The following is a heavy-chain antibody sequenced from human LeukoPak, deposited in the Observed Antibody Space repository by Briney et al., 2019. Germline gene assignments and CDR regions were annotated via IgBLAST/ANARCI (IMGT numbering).Heavy chain of an antibody. CDR1: GFTFNSYS. CDR3: AHSSDFDY. D-gene: IGHD3-22*01. J-gene: IGHJ4*02. CDR2: ISSSRSSTK. Sequence: GGSLRLSCAASGFTFNSYSMNWVRQAPGKGLEWISYISSSRSSTKHYADSVKGRFAISRDNAKNSLYLQMNSLRDEDTAVYYCAHSSDFDYWGQGTLVTVSS. V-gene: IGHV3-48*02.